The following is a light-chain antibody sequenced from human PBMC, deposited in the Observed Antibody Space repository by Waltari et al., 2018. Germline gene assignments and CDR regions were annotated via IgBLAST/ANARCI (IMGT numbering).Light chain of an antibody. V-gene: IGLV3-1*01. CDR1: KLGDKY. J-gene: IGLJ1*01. CDR2: QDS. Sequence: SYELIQPPSVSVSPGQTASITCSGDKLGDKYACWYQQKPGQSPVLVIYQDSKRPSGIPERFSGSNSGNTATLTISGTQAMVEADYYCQAWDSSTARSVFGTGTKVTVL. CDR3: QAWDSSTARSV.